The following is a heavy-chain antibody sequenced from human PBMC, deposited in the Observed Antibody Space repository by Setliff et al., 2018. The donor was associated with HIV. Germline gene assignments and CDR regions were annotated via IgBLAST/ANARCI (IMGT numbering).Heavy chain of an antibody. CDR2: INPGDSDI. CDR3: ASSITVAGGRSFYYYAMDV. D-gene: IGHD1-20*01. V-gene: IGHV5-51*01. J-gene: IGHJ6*02. Sequence: PGESLKISCKGSGYNFTNYWIGWVRQMPGKGLEWMGIINPGDSDIRYSPSFRGQVTISVDKSINTAYLQWSSLKASDTAMYYCASSITVAGGRSFYYYAMDVWGQGTTVTVS. CDR1: GYNFTNYW.